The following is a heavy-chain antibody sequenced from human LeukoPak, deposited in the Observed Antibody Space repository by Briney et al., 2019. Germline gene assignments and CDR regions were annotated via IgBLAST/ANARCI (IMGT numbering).Heavy chain of an antibody. CDR1: GFTFSSYS. V-gene: IGHV3-30*04. CDR2: ISYDGVNK. CDR3: AKDRRRGYSYASLSDSFDS. Sequence: QPGRSLRLSCAASGFTFSSYSMHWVRQAPGKGLNWVAFISYDGVNKYADSVKGRFTISRDNSKNTLYLQMNGLRGEDTAVFYCAKDRRRGYSYASLSDSFDSWGQGTLVSVSS. J-gene: IGHJ4*02. D-gene: IGHD5-18*01.